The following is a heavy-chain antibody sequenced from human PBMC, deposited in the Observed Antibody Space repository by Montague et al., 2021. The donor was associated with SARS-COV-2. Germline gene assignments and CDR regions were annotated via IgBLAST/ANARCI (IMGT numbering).Heavy chain of an antibody. CDR1: GGSFSGYY. D-gene: IGHD1-26*01. Sequence: SKTLSLTCAVYGGSFSGYYWSWIRQPPGKGLEWMGEINHSGSTNYNPSLKSRVTISVDTSKNQFSLKLSSVTAADTAVYYCAREGVGATTNDAFDIWGQGTMVTVSS. CDR3: AREGVGATTNDAFDI. J-gene: IGHJ3*02. CDR2: INHSGST. V-gene: IGHV4-34*01.